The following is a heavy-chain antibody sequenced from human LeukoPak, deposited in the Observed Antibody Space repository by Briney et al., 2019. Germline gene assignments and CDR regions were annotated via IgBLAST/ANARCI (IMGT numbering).Heavy chain of an antibody. J-gene: IGHJ6*03. CDR3: ARLGTGSPLYYYYYYYMDV. D-gene: IGHD3/OR15-3a*01. CDR2: IYYSGST. V-gene: IGHV4-61*05. Sequence: SETLSLTCTVSGGSISSSSYYWGWIRQPPGKGLEWIGYIYYSGSTNYNPSLKSRVTISVDTSKNQFSLKLSSVTAADTAVYYCARLGTGSPLYYYYYYYMDVWGKGTTVTVSS. CDR1: GGSISSSSYY.